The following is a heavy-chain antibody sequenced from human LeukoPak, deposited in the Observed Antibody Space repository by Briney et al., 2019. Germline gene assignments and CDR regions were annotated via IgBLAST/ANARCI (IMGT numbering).Heavy chain of an antibody. V-gene: IGHV3-30*18. CDR2: ISYDGSNK. J-gene: IGHJ4*02. Sequence: GRSLRLSCAASGFTFSSYGMHWVRQAPGKGLEWVAVISYDGSNKYYADSVKGRFTISRDNSKNTLYLQMSSLRAEDTAVYYCANASGGSCYGVCFDYWGQGTLVTVSS. CDR1: GFTFSSYG. D-gene: IGHD2-15*01. CDR3: ANASGGSCYGVCFDY.